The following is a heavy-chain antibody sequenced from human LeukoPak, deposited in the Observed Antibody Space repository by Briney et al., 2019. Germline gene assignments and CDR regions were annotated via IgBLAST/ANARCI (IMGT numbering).Heavy chain of an antibody. J-gene: IGHJ4*02. CDR2: ISSSGSTI. CDR1: GFTFSLYE. Sequence: GGSLRLSCAASGFTFSLYEMNWVRQAPGKGLEWVSYISSSGSTIYYADSVKGRFTISRDNAKNSLYLQMNSLRAEDTAVYYCARDSSLGGVRDYWGQGTLVTVSS. D-gene: IGHD3-16*01. CDR3: ARDSSLGGVRDY. V-gene: IGHV3-48*03.